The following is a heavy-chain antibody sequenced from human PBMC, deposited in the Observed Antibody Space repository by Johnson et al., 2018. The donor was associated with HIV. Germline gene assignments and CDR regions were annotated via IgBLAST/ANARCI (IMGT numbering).Heavy chain of an antibody. CDR1: GFTVSSNY. V-gene: IGHV3-11*04. CDR3: ARDKVLDAFDI. Sequence: QVQLLESGGGLMQPGGSLRLSCAASGFTVSSNYMSWVRQAPGKGLEWISYISSSGTTIHYADSVKGRFTISRDNAKNSLYLQMNSLRAEDTAVYYCARDKVLDAFDIWGQGTMVTVSS. J-gene: IGHJ3*02. CDR2: ISSSGTTI.